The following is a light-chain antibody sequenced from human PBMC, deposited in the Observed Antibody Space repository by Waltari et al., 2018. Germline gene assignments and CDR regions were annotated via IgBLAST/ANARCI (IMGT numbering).Light chain of an antibody. J-gene: IGLJ3*02. CDR2: VNSDVSP. CDR3: QTGGHGTWV. Sequence: QLVLTQSPSASASLGASVKLTCTLRSGHSSNVIARLPQQHQKGHRYLLKVNSDVSPSKGDKIPDRFSGSSSGTEHYLTISSLQSEDEADYYCQTGGHGTWVFGGGTKLTVL. V-gene: IGLV4-69*01. CDR1: SGHSSNV.